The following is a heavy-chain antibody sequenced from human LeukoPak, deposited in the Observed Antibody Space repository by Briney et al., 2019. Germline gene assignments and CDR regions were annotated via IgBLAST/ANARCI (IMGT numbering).Heavy chain of an antibody. Sequence: SETLSLTCAVYGGSFSGYYLSWIRQPPGKGLEWIGEINHSGSTNYNPSLKSRVTISVDTSKNQFSLKLSSVTAADTAVYYCARGFRGYYGGKNYFDYWGQGTLVTVSS. CDR3: ARGFRGYYGGKNYFDY. V-gene: IGHV4-34*01. CDR1: GGSFSGYY. D-gene: IGHD4-23*01. CDR2: INHSGST. J-gene: IGHJ4*02.